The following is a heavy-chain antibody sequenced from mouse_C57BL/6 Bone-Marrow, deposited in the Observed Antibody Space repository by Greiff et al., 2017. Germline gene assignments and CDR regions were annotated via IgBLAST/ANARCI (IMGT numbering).Heavy chain of an antibody. J-gene: IGHJ4*01. Sequence: VQLQQSGPELVKPGASVKIPCKASGYTFTDYNMDWVKQSHGKSLEWIGDINPNNGGTIYNQKFKGKATLTVDKSSSTAYMELRSLTSEDTAVYYCARIAYGSSLWYAMDYWGQGTSVTVSS. CDR2: INPNNGGT. D-gene: IGHD1-1*01. V-gene: IGHV1-18*01. CDR3: ARIAYGSSLWYAMDY. CDR1: GYTFTDYN.